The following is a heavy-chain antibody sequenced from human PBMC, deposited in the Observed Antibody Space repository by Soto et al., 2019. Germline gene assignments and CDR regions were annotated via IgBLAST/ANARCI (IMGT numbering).Heavy chain of an antibody. V-gene: IGHV4-31*03. CDR3: ARGRRSGFVNWFDP. CDR1: GGSISSGCYY. J-gene: IGHJ5*02. D-gene: IGHD3-3*01. CDR2: IYYSGST. Sequence: PSETLSLTCTVSGGSISSGCYYWSWIRQHPGKGLEWIGYIYYSGSTYYNPSLKSRVTISVDTSKNQFSLKLSSVTAADTAVYYCARGRRSGFVNWFDPWGQGTLLTVSS.